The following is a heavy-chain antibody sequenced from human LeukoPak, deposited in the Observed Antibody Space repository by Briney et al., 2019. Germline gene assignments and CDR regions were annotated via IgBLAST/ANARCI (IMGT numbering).Heavy chain of an antibody. V-gene: IGHV3-23*01. CDR1: GLTFGSYA. CDR3: AKGYDWSLGSHNWFDP. D-gene: IGHD3-9*01. J-gene: IGHJ5*02. CDR2: ISGSGGST. Sequence: GGSLRLSCAASGLTFGSYAMSWVRQAPWKGLEWVSVISGSGGSTYYADSVKGRFTISRDNSKNTLYLQMSGLRFEDTAVYYCAKGYDWSLGSHNWFDPWGQGTLVTVSS.